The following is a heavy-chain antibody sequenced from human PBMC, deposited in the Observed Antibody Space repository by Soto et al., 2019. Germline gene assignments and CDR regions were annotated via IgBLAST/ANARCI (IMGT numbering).Heavy chain of an antibody. V-gene: IGHV1-18*01. Sequence: GAVKVSFKASGYTFTSYGISWVRQAPGQGLEWMGWISAYNGNTNYAQKLQGRVTMTTDTSTSTAYMELRSLRSDDTAVYYCARKLGNWFDPWGQGTLVTVSS. J-gene: IGHJ5*02. CDR1: GYTFTSYG. D-gene: IGHD3-10*01. CDR3: ARKLGNWFDP. CDR2: ISAYNGNT.